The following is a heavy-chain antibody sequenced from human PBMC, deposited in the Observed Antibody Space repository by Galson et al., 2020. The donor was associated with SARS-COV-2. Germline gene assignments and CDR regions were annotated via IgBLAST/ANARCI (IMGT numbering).Heavy chain of an antibody. D-gene: IGHD3-9*01. J-gene: IGHJ3*02. Sequence: ASETLSLTCVVSGFSITNGYFWGWIRQPPGKGLEWIGTVYHSGSSYYNPSLKSRVTISVDRSKNQISLNLTSVTAADTAVYYCAKDQVVSLTHRRFPHGAFDIWGQGTVVTVSS. CDR3: AKDQVVSLTHRRFPHGAFDI. CDR1: GFSITNGYF. V-gene: IGHV4-38-2*01. CDR2: VYHSGSS.